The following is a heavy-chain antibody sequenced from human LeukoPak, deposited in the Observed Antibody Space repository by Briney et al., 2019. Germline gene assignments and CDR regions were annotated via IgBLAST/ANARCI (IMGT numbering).Heavy chain of an antibody. V-gene: IGHV3-21*01. J-gene: IGHJ5*02. CDR3: ARGDNEYCSSTSCRAYNWFDP. CDR1: GFTFSSYS. D-gene: IGHD2-2*01. CDR2: ISSSSYI. Sequence: GGSLRLSCAASGFTFSSYSMNWVRQAPGKGLEWVSSISSSSYIYYADSVKGRFTISRDNAKNSLYLQMDSLRAEDTAVYYCARGDNEYCSSTSCRAYNWFDPWGQGTLVTVSS.